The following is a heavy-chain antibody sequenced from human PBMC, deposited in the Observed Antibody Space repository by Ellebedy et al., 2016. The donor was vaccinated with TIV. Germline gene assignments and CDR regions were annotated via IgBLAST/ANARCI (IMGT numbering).Heavy chain of an antibody. CDR1: GFTFRRYW. Sequence: PGGSLRLSCTAPGFTFRRYWMYWVRQAPGKGLVWVSRVGGDGDNTKYAESVTGRFTISRDNAKNTLFLQMDSLRAEDTALYYCERHYYDRDGYSRDSFDLWGQGTMVTVSS. CDR3: ERHYYDRDGYSRDSFDL. D-gene: IGHD3-22*01. CDR2: VGGDGDNT. J-gene: IGHJ3*01. V-gene: IGHV3-74*03.